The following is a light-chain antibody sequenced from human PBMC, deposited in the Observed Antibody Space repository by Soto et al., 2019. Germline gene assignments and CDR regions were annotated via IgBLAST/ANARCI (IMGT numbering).Light chain of an antibody. CDR1: SSVVGTFNL. J-gene: IGLJ1*01. Sequence: QSVLTQVASVPGSPGQSITISCTGTSSVVGTFNLVSWYQQHPGKAPRLMIYEVIKRPSGVSNRFSGSKSGNTASLTISGLQAEDEADYYCRSYAGSSVYVFGTGTKVTVL. CDR3: RSYAGSSVYV. V-gene: IGLV2-23*02. CDR2: EVI.